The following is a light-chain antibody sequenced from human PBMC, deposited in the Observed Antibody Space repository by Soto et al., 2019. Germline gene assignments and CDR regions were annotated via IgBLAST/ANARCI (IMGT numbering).Light chain of an antibody. CDR3: QQEYSTPVT. CDR2: WAS. CDR1: QSVLYSSNNKNY. Sequence: DIVMTQSPDSLAVSLGERATINCKSSQSVLYSSNNKNYLAWYQQKPGQPPKLLIYWASTRESGVPDRFSGSGSGTDFTLPIRSLQAEDGAVYYCQQEYSTPVTFGQGTKVEIK. V-gene: IGKV4-1*01. J-gene: IGKJ1*01.